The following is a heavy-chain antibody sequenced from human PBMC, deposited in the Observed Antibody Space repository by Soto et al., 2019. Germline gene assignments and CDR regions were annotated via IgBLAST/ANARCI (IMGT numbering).Heavy chain of an antibody. CDR2: INPSGGST. Sequence: QVQLVQSGAEVKKPGASVKVSCKASGYTFTSYYMHWVRQAPGQGLEWMGIINPSGGSTSYAQKFQGRVTMTRDTSTSTVSMELSSLRSEDTAVYYCARDGGIAARRGAFDIWGQGTMVTVSS. J-gene: IGHJ3*02. CDR3: ARDGGIAARRGAFDI. CDR1: GYTFTSYY. D-gene: IGHD6-6*01. V-gene: IGHV1-46*01.